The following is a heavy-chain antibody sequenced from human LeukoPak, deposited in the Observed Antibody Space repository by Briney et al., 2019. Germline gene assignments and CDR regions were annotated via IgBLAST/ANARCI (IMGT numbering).Heavy chain of an antibody. CDR3: ARGRVSMVRGVIILNWFDP. J-gene: IGHJ5*02. V-gene: IGHV4-34*01. CDR2: INHSGST. Sequence: SETLSLTCAVSGVSFSGYYWSWIRQPPGKGLEWIGEINHSGSTNYNPSLKSGATLSVDTYKNQFSLKPSYVTDADTDVYYCARGRVSMVRGVIILNWFDPWGQGTLVTVSS. CDR1: GVSFSGYY. D-gene: IGHD3-10*01.